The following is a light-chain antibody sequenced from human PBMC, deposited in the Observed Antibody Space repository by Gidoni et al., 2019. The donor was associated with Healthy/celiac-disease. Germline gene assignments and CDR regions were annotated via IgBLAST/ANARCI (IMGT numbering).Light chain of an antibody. V-gene: IGKV1-39*01. J-gene: IGKJ1*01. CDR1: QSISSY. CDR2: ASS. CDR3: QQSYSTSWT. Sequence: DIQMTQAPSSLSASVGDRVTITCRASQSISSYLNWYQQKPGKATKLLIYASSSLQSGVPSRFSGSGSGTDFTLTISSLPPEDFATYYCQQSYSTSWTFGQGTKVEIK.